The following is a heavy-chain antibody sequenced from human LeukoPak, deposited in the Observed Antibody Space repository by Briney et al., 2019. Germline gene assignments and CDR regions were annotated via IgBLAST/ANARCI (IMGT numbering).Heavy chain of an antibody. CDR1: GFTFSSYW. J-gene: IGHJ5*02. D-gene: IGHD3-3*01. Sequence: PGGSLRLSCAASGFTFSSYWMSWVRQAPGKGLEWVANIKEDGSEKYYADSVKGRFTISRDNAKNSLYLQMNSLRAEDTALYYCAKDSSLESANAFDPWGQGTLVTVSS. CDR3: AKDSSLESANAFDP. CDR2: IKEDGSEK. V-gene: IGHV3-7*03.